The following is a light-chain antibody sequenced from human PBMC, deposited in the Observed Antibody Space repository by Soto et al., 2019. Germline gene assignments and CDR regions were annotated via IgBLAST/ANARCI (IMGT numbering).Light chain of an antibody. V-gene: IGKV3D-20*02. CDR1: QNLGTLY. CDR3: QQRTNWLWT. J-gene: IGKJ1*01. Sequence: EVVMTQSPATLSVSPGEGVTLSCRASQNLGTLYLAWFQQKSGQAPRLLIYSASRRATGIPDRFTGSGSGTDFTLTINRVEPEEFAVYYCQQRTNWLWTVGPGTKVDIK. CDR2: SAS.